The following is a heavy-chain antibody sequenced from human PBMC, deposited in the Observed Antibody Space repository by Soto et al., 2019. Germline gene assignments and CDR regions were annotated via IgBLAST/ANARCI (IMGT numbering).Heavy chain of an antibody. CDR2: IKQDGSEK. V-gene: IGHV3-7*05. CDR3: ARDLLSSGQQDYYYYGMDV. Sequence: GGSLRLSCAASGFTFSSYWMSWVRQAPGKGLEWVANIKQDGSEKYYVDSVKGRFTISRDNAKNSLYLQMNSLRAEDTAVYYCARDLLSSGQQDYYYYGMDVWGQGTTVTVSS. D-gene: IGHD6-13*01. J-gene: IGHJ6*02. CDR1: GFTFSSYW.